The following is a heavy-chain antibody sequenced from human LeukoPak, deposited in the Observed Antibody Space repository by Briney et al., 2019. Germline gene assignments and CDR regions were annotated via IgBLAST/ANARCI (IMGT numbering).Heavy chain of an antibody. J-gene: IGHJ5*02. V-gene: IGHV1-69*05. CDR2: TIPIFGTA. CDR3: ARANQLLFKWFDP. Sequence: GASVKVSCRASGGTFSSYAISWVRQAPGQGLEWMGRTIPIFGTANYAQKFQGRVTITTDESTSTAYMELSSLRSEDTAVYYCARANQLLFKWFDPWGQGTLVTVSS. D-gene: IGHD2-2*01. CDR1: GGTFSSYA.